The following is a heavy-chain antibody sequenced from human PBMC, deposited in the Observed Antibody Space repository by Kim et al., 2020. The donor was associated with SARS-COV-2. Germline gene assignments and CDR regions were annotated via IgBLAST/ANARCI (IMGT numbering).Heavy chain of an antibody. J-gene: IGHJ4*02. CDR1: GYTFTSYD. D-gene: IGHD6-19*01. CDR2: MNPNSGNT. V-gene: IGHV1-8*01. CDR3: ARVWRKTKPQPKQWLVPPGY. Sequence: ASVKVSCKASGYTFTSYDINWVRQATGQGLEWMGWMNPNSGNTGYAQKFQGRVTMTRNTSISTAYMELSSLRSEDTAVYYCARVWRKTKPQPKQWLVPPGYWGQGTLVTVSS.